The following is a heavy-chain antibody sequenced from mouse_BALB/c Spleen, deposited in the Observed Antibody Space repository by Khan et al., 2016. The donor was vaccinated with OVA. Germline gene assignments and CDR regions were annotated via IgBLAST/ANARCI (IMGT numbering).Heavy chain of an antibody. CDR3: ARLEDI. D-gene: IGHD1-3*01. J-gene: IGHJ2*01. V-gene: IGHV2-9*02. CDR2: IWAGGST. CDR1: GFSFTSYG. Sequence: QVQLKESGPGLVAPSQSLSITCTVSGFSFTSYGVHWVRQPPGKGLEWLGVIWAGGSTNYTAALMSRLSISKDNSKSQVFLKRDRLQTDDKAMYYCARLEDIWGQGTTLTVSS.